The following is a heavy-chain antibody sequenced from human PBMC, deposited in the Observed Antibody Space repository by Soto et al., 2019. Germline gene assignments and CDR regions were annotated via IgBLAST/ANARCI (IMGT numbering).Heavy chain of an antibody. V-gene: IGHV4-59*08. J-gene: IGHJ4*02. CDR1: GGSISSYY. D-gene: IGHD3-10*01. CDR3: VSRPIFGFPYGPFDY. CDR2: IYYSGST. Sequence: SETLSLTCTVSGGSISSYYWSWIRQPPGKGLEWIGYIYYSGSTNYNPSLKSRVTISVDTSKNQFSLKLSSVTAADTAVYYCVSRPIFGFPYGPFDYWGQGALVTVSS.